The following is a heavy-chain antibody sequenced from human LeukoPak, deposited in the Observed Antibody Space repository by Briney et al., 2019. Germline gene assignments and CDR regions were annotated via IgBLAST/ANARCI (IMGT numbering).Heavy chain of an antibody. CDR3: ARGNDILTSYYGIDD. D-gene: IGHD3-9*01. J-gene: IGHJ4*02. CDR2: INPSGGST. V-gene: IGHV1-46*01. Sequence: GASVKVSCKASGYTFTSYYIHWVRQAPGQGLKWMGRINPSGGSTGCAQKFQGRVTMTRDMSTSTVYMELSSLRSEDTAVYYCARGNDILTSYYGIDDWGQGTLVTVSS. CDR1: GYTFTSYY.